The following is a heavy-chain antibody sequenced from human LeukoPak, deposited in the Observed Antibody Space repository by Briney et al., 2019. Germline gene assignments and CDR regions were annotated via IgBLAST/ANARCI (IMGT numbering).Heavy chain of an antibody. J-gene: IGHJ5*02. Sequence: SETLSLTCSVSGDSMYSHYWSFIRQAAGAGREWIGQIHTSGTTYYIPSLMSRVTLSIATSMNQFSLRLTSVTAADSAVYYCARGDYYDGGGRNWFDPWGQGTLVTVSS. CDR3: ARGDYYDGGGRNWFDP. D-gene: IGHD3-3*01. CDR2: IHTSGTT. V-gene: IGHV4-4*07. CDR1: GDSMYSHY.